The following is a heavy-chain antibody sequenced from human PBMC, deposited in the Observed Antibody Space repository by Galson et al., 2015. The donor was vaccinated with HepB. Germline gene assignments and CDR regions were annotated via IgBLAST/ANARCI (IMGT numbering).Heavy chain of an antibody. CDR3: ANRYCTSTSCAFDP. CDR2: IYHSGST. CDR1: GGSIGSGGYS. J-gene: IGHJ5*02. V-gene: IGHV4-30-2*01. Sequence: TLSLTCAVSGGSIGSGGYSWSWIRQPPGKALEWIGYIYHSGSTYYNPSLKSRVTISLDRSKNHFPLELTSVTAADTAVYYCANRYCTSTSCAFDPWGQGTLVTVSS. D-gene: IGHD2-2*01.